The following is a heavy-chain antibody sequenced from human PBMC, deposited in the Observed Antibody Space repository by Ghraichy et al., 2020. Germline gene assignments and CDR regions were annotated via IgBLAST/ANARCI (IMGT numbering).Heavy chain of an antibody. D-gene: IGHD6-6*01. V-gene: IGHV4-59*01. CDR3: ARGLTSIYSSSSGFDY. CDR1: GGSISSYY. J-gene: IGHJ4*02. CDR2: IYYSGST. Sequence: SETLSLTCTVSGGSISSYYWSWIRQPPGKGLEWIGYIYYSGSTNYNPSLKSRVTISVDTSKNQFSLKLSSVTAADTAVYYCARGLTSIYSSSSGFDYWGQGTLVTVSS.